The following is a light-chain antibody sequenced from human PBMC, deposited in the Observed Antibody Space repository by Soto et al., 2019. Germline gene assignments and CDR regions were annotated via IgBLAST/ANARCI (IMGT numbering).Light chain of an antibody. J-gene: IGLJ3*02. CDR2: LNSDGSH. CDR3: QTWVTGPPWV. Sequence: QPVLTQSPSASASLGASVKLTCTLSSGHSTYAIAWHQQQPEKGPRYLMKLNSDGSHSKGDGIPDRFSGPSSGAERYLTISSPQSEDEADYYCQTWVTGPPWVFVGGTQLTVL. V-gene: IGLV4-69*01. CDR1: SGHSTYA.